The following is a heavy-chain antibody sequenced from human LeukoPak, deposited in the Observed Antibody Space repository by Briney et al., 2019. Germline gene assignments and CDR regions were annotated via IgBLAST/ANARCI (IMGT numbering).Heavy chain of an antibody. Sequence: GGSLRLSCAASGFTFDDYGMSWVRQAPGKGLEWVSGINWNGGSTGYADSVKGRFTISRDNAKNSLYLQMNSLRAEDTALYYCARGKDGYNFHAFDMWGQGTMVTVSS. CDR3: ARGKDGYNFHAFDM. J-gene: IGHJ3*02. CDR1: GFTFDDYG. V-gene: IGHV3-20*04. D-gene: IGHD5-24*01. CDR2: INWNGGST.